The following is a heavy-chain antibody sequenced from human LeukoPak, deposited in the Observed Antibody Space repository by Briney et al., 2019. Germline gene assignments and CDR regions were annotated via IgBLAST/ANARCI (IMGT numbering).Heavy chain of an antibody. CDR2: IKQDGSEK. D-gene: IGHD3-10*01. V-gene: IGHV3-7*01. J-gene: IGHJ1*01. CDR3: ARDSSGSGTFAEH. Sequence: PGGSLRLSCAASGFTFSSYAMSWVCQAPGKGLEWVANIKQDGSEKYYVDSVKGRFTISRDNAKNSLYLQMNSLRAEDTAVYYCARDSSGSGTFAEHWGQGTLVTVSS. CDR1: GFTFSSYA.